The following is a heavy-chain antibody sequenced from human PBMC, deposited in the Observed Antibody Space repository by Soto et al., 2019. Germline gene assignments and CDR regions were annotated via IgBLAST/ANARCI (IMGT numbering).Heavy chain of an antibody. V-gene: IGHV4-30-4*01. CDR2: IYYSGST. Sequence: QVQLQESGPGLVKPSQTLSLTCTVSGGSISSGDDSWSWIRQPPGKGLEWIGYIYYSGSTYYNPSLKSRVTISVDTSKNQFSLKLSSVTAADTAVYYCARGAGRYFDWSNAYYFDYWGQGTLVTVSS. D-gene: IGHD3-9*01. J-gene: IGHJ4*02. CDR1: GGSISSGDDS. CDR3: ARGAGRYFDWSNAYYFDY.